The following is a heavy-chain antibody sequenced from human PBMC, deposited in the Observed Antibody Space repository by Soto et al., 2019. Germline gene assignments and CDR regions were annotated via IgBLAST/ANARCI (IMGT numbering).Heavy chain of an antibody. CDR2: IQPSTGRT. D-gene: IGHD3-10*01. Sequence: QVQLVQTGAEVREPGASVKVSCKASGYSFTSLDINWVRQTAGQGLEWMGWIQPSTGRTGYAQKFQGRVTMTRDTSINTAYRELTTRTSVDTAGYYCARGVSAGVDYWGQGTLVTVSS. CDR3: ARGVSAGVDY. CDR1: GYSFTSLD. J-gene: IGHJ4*02. V-gene: IGHV1-8*01.